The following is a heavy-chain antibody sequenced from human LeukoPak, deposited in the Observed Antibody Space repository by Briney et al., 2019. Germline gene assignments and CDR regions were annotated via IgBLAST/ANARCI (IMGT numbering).Heavy chain of an antibody. CDR1: GFTFSSYA. V-gene: IGHV3-33*01. CDR3: ARDPAGKYSSSWFDY. CDR2: LWYDGSNK. D-gene: IGHD6-13*01. J-gene: IGHJ4*02. Sequence: GGSLRLSCTASGFTFSSYAMLWVPRAPGKGLEGVADLWYDGSNKYYPDSVKGRFTISRDNSKNTLYLQMNSLRVEDTAVYYCARDPAGKYSSSWFDYWGQGTLVTVSS.